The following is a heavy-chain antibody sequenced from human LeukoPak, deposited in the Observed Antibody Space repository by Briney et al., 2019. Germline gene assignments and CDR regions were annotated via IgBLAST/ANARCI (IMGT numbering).Heavy chain of an antibody. J-gene: IGHJ4*02. CDR2: INPNSGGT. Sequence: ASVKVSCKTSGYTFTGYYIHWVRQAPGQGLEWMGWINPNSGGTNYAQNFQGRVTTTRDTSISTAYMELSRLRSDDTAVYYCARDLYNFWRGIVCYWGQGTLVTVSS. V-gene: IGHV1-2*02. CDR1: GYTFTGYY. CDR3: ARDLYNFWRGIVCY. D-gene: IGHD3-3*01.